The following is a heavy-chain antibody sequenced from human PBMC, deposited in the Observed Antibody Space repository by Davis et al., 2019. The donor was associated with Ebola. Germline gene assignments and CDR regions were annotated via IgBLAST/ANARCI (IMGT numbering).Heavy chain of an antibody. CDR2: IIPIFGTA. CDR1: GGTFSSYA. D-gene: IGHD3-22*01. J-gene: IGHJ6*02. Sequence: AASVKVSCKASGGTFSSYAISWVRQSPGRGLEWMGGIIPIFGTANYAQKFQGRVTITADESTSTAYMELSSLRSEDTAVYYCAREALIHGMDVWGQGTTVTVSS. CDR3: AREALIHGMDV. V-gene: IGHV1-69*13.